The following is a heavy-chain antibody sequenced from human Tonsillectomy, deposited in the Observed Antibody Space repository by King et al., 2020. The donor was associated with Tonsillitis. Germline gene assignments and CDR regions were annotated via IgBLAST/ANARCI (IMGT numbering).Heavy chain of an antibody. J-gene: IGHJ4*02. Sequence: VQLVESGGGLVQPGGSLRLSCAASGFTFGTYWMNWVRQAPGKGLEWVANIKQDGTEKYYVDSVKGRFSISRDNAKNSLYLQMNSLRAEDTAMYYCARGKYYYDSSGLLGYWGQGTLVTVSS. V-gene: IGHV3-7*01. CDR3: ARGKYYYDSSGLLGY. D-gene: IGHD3-22*01. CDR2: IKQDGTEK. CDR1: GFTFGTYW.